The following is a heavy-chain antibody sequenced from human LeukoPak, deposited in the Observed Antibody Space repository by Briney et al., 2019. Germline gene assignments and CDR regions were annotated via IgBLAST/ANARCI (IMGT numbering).Heavy chain of an antibody. V-gene: IGHV4-34*01. J-gene: IGHJ4*02. CDR1: GGSFSGYY. D-gene: IGHD3-22*01. CDR2: INHSGST. CDR3: ARGLNYYDSSSYYGDY. Sequence: PSETLSLTCAVYGGSFSGYYWSWIRQPPGKGLEWIGEINHSGSTNYNPSLKSRVTISVDTSKNQFSLKLSSVTAADTAVYYCARGLNYYDSSSYYGDYWGQGTLVTVSS.